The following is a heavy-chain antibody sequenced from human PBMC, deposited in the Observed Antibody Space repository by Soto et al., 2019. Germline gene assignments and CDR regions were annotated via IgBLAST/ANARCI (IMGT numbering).Heavy chain of an antibody. Sequence: SETLSLTCAVSGDSISSSKWWSWVRQPPGKGLEWIGEIYHSGSTNYNPSLKSRVIISVDKSKNQFSLKLSSVTDADTAVYYCARAGTTMVRGVISGWFDPWGQGTLVTVSS. D-gene: IGHD3-10*01. CDR2: IYHSGST. CDR3: ARAGTTMVRGVISGWFDP. CDR1: GDSISSSKW. V-gene: IGHV4-4*02. J-gene: IGHJ5*02.